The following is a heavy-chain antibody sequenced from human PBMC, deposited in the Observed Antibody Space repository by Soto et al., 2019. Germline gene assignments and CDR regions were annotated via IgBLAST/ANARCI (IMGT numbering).Heavy chain of an antibody. CDR2: INSGGGNT. Sequence: QVQLVQSGTEVKKPGASVKISCKASGYTFTGYYIYWVRQAPGQGLEFMGAINSGGGNTDYAQKFQVRVTVTRDTSTSTVYMELTSLRFDDTAVYYCAGGNCAGDCYFDFWGQGTLVTVSS. J-gene: IGHJ4*02. CDR3: AGGNCAGDCYFDF. V-gene: IGHV1-46*01. D-gene: IGHD2-21*02. CDR1: GYTFTGYY.